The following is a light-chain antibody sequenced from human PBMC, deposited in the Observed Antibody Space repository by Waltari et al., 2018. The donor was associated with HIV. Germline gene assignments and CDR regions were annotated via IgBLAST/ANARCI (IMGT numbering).Light chain of an antibody. CDR1: SSDIGAHDL. V-gene: IGLV2-14*03. J-gene: IGLJ3*02. CDR3: SSHSPSSTLL. Sequence: QSALTQPASVSGSPGQSITISCTGTSSDIGAHDLVSWYQQHPGKAPKLLIYEVTSRASGVSDRFSGSKSANTASLTIYGLQTEDEADYYCSSHSPSSTLLFGGGTKLTVL. CDR2: EVT.